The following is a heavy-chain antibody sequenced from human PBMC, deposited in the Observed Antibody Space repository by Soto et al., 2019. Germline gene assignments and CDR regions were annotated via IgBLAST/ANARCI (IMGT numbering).Heavy chain of an antibody. J-gene: IGHJ4*02. Sequence: EVQLVESGGGLVQPGGSLRLSCAASGFTFSDHHMDWVRQAPGKGLEWVGRIRNKANSYTTDYVASVKARFTISRDDSKDSLYLQMTSRTTEHTAVYYGARRITGAPLADGGYWGQGTLVTVSS. D-gene: IGHD1-20*01. CDR1: GFTFSDHH. V-gene: IGHV3-72*01. CDR3: ARRITGAPLADGGY. CDR2: IRNKANSYTT.